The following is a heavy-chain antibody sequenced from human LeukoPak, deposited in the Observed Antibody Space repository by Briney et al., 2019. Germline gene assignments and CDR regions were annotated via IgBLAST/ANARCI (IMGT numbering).Heavy chain of an antibody. CDR1: GYTFTSYY. CDR2: INPSGGST. J-gene: IGHJ4*02. CDR3: ARVGFGIPDY. V-gene: IGHV1-46*01. D-gene: IGHD1-14*01. Sequence: ASVKVSCKASGYTFTSYYMHWVRQAPGQGLEWMGIINPSGGSTSYAQKFQGRVTITADESTSTAYMELSSLRSEDTAVYYCARVGFGIPDYWGQGTLVTVSS.